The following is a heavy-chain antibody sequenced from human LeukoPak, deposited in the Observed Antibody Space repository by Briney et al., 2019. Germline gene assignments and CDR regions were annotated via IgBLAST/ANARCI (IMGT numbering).Heavy chain of an antibody. CDR1: GGSFSGYY. CDR2: INHSGST. V-gene: IGHV4-34*01. CDR3: ARRKMGATFDY. J-gene: IGHJ4*02. D-gene: IGHD1-26*01. Sequence: SETLSLTCAVYGGSFSGYYWSWIRQPPGKGLEWIGEINHSGSTNYNPSLKSRVTISVDTSKNQYSLKLSPVTPADTAVYYCARRKMGATFDYWGQGALVSVSS.